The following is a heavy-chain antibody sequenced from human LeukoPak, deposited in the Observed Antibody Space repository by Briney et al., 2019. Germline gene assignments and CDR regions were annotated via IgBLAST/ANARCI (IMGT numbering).Heavy chain of an antibody. CDR1: GFTFSSYG. CDR2: IWYDGSNK. CDR3: ARPCRPYYYYYMDV. V-gene: IGHV3-33*01. J-gene: IGHJ6*03. Sequence: GGSLRLSCAASGFTFSSYGTHWVRQAPGKGLEWVAVIWYDGSNKYYADSVKGRFTISRDNSKNTLYLQMNSLRAEDTAVYYCARPCRPYYYYYMDVWGKGTTVTVSS. D-gene: IGHD2-2*01.